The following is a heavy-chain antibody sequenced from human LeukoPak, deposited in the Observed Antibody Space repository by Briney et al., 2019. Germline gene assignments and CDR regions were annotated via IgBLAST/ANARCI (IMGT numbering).Heavy chain of an antibody. CDR1: GGSIGSGGYY. CDR2: IYHSGST. J-gene: IGHJ2*01. Sequence: SQTLSLTCTVSGGSIGSGGYYWSWIRQPPGKGLEWIGYIYHSGSTYYNPSLKSRVTMSVDRSKNQFSLKLSSVTAADTAVYYCAREGGYSSSSFRYFDLWGRGTLVTVSS. D-gene: IGHD6-13*01. CDR3: AREGGYSSSSFRYFDL. V-gene: IGHV4-30-2*01.